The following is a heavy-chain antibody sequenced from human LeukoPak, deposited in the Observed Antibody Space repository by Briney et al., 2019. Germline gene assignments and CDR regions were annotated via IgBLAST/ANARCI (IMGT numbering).Heavy chain of an antibody. V-gene: IGHV4-59*12. Sequence: SETLSLTCTISGGSIGSYYWTWIRQPPGKGLEWIGYIDYSGSTTCNPSLKSRVTMSVDTSKNQFSLKLSSVTAADTAVYYCARSWGISAQFDYWGQGTLVTVSS. D-gene: IGHD3-16*01. CDR2: IDYSGST. J-gene: IGHJ4*02. CDR1: GGSIGSYY. CDR3: ARSWGISAQFDY.